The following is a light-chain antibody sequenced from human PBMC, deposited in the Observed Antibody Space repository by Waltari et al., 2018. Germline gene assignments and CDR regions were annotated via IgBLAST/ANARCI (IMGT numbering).Light chain of an antibody. Sequence: QAVVTQEPSLTVSPGGTVTLTCGSSTGAVTSGHYPYWFQQKPGQAPRTLIYDTSNKPPWTPARFSGSLLGGKAALTLSGAQPEDEAEYYCLLSYSSAPNVFGSGTKVTVL. CDR3: LLSYSSAPNV. CDR2: DTS. V-gene: IGLV7-46*01. J-gene: IGLJ6*01. CDR1: TGAVTSGHY.